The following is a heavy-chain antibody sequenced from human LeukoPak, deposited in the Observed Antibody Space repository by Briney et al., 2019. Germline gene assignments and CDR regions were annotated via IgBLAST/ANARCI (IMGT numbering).Heavy chain of an antibody. J-gene: IGHJ4*02. V-gene: IGHV3-30*02. CDR1: GFSFSSYA. CDR3: AKEYTPSAPLGELDS. CDR2: IRHDETNE. Sequence: GGSLRLSCAVSGFSFSSYAMHWVRQAPGKGLEWVAVIRHDETNEYYADSVQGRFTISRDTSKNTLYLQMNSLRAEDTAVYYCAKEYTPSAPLGELDSWGQGTLVTVSS. D-gene: IGHD2-2*02.